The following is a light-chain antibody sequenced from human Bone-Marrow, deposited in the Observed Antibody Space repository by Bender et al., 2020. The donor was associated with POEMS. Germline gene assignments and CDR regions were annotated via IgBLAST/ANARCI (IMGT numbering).Light chain of an antibody. CDR1: ALPKQY. CDR3: QSADSSGNLLV. Sequence: SSELTQPPSVSVSPGQTARITCSGDALPKQYVYWYQQKPGQAPVLVIYKDTERPSGIPERFSGSSSGTTVTLIISAVQAEDEADYYCQSADSSGNLLVFGGGTRLTVL. J-gene: IGLJ3*02. V-gene: IGLV3-25*03. CDR2: KDT.